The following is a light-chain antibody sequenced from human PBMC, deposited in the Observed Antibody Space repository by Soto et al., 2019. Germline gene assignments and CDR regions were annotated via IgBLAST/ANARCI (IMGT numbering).Light chain of an antibody. CDR2: EVS. Sequence: QSVLAQPASVSGSPGQSITISCAGTSSDVGAYNYVSWYQHHPGKAPKLIIYEVSIRPSGVSIRFPGSKSGSTASLAISGLQAEDEADYYCSSYARSGTLYVFGTGTKVTVL. CDR1: SSDVGAYNY. CDR3: SSYARSGTLYV. V-gene: IGLV2-14*01. J-gene: IGLJ1*01.